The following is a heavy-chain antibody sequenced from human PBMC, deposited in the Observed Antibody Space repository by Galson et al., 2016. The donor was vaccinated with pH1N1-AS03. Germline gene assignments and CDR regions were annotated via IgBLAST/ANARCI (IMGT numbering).Heavy chain of an antibody. CDR2: IAKDGTTK. Sequence: WVRPAPGKGLEWGAVIAKDGTTKFDADSVKGRFTISRDNSRNTLYLEMSRLTPEDTAVYYCAREGTGIVRSYRGSLDSWGQGTLVTVTS. CDR3: AREGTGIVRSYRGSLDS. V-gene: IGHV3-30-3*01. J-gene: IGHJ4*02. D-gene: IGHD3-10*01.